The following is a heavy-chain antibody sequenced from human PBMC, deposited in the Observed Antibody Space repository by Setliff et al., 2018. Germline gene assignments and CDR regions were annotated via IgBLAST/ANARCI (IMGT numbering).Heavy chain of an antibody. V-gene: IGHV7-4-1*02. D-gene: IGHD1-1*01. J-gene: IGHJ4*02. Sequence: GASVKVSCKASGYTFNSYAMNWVRQAPGQGLEWMGWINTNTGNPVYAQGFTGRFVFSLDTSVSTAYLQISSLKAEDTALYYCARVGTGSLLDYWGQGTLVTVSS. CDR2: INTNTGNP. CDR1: GYTFNSYA. CDR3: ARVGTGSLLDY.